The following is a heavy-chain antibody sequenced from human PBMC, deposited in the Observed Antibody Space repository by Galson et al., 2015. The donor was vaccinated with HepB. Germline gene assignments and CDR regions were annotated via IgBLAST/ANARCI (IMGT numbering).Heavy chain of an antibody. D-gene: IGHD3-22*01. V-gene: IGHV4-31*03. CDR3: ARGTGPYYDTLHFDY. CDR1: GGSISSGDYY. CDR2: IYYSGST. Sequence: TLSLTCTVSGGSISSGDYYWSWIRQHPGKGLEWIGYIYYSGSTYFNPSLKSRVTISLDTSKNQFSLKLSSVTAADTAVYYCARGTGPYYDTLHFDYWGQGTLVTVSS. J-gene: IGHJ4*02.